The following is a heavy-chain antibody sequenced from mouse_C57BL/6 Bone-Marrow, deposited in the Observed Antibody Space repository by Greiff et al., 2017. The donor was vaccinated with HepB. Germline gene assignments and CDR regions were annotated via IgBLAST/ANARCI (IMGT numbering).Heavy chain of an antibody. D-gene: IGHD1-1*01. CDR2: IYPGSGNT. CDR3: ARWIYYGSSYYFDY. CDR1: GYTFTDYY. J-gene: IGHJ2*01. V-gene: IGHV1-76*01. Sequence: QVQLKQSGAELVRPGASVKLSCKASGYTFTDYYINWVKQRPGQGLEWIARIYPGSGNTYYNEKFKGKATLTAEKSSSTAYMQLSSLTSEDSAVYFCARWIYYGSSYYFDYWGQGTTLTVSS.